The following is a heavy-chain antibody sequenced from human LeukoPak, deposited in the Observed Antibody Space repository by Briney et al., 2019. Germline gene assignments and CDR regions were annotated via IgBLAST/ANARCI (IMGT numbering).Heavy chain of an antibody. Sequence: PGGSLRLSCAASGFTFSSYGLHWVRQAPGKGLEWVAFIRNDESNKYYADSVKGRFTISRDNSKNTVYLQMSSLRPEDTAMYYCAKYCSSTNCYWAWGQGTLVTVSS. CDR3: AKYCSSTNCYWA. CDR2: IRNDESNK. D-gene: IGHD2-2*01. J-gene: IGHJ4*02. CDR1: GFTFSSYG. V-gene: IGHV3-30*02.